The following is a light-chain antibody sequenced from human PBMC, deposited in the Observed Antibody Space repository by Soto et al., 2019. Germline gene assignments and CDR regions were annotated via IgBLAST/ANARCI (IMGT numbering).Light chain of an antibody. J-gene: IGKJ1*01. CDR1: QTINTY. CDR2: SAS. Sequence: DILMTQSPSSLSASVGDRVTINCRASQTINTYLNWYQQKPGQAPKVLIFSASTLQAGVPSRFRGSGSGTEFILTISSLQPEDFATYYCQQSYSSPPWTFGQGTKVQIK. CDR3: QQSYSSPPWT. V-gene: IGKV1-39*01.